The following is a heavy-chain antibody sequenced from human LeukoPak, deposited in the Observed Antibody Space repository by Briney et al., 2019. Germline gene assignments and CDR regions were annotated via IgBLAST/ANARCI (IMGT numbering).Heavy chain of an antibody. V-gene: IGHV1-8*01. J-gene: IGHJ5*02. CDR1: GYTFTSYD. CDR3: VRGRYYYGSETYNPFDP. Sequence: ASVKVSCKASGYTFTSYDINWVRQATGQGLEWMGWMNPNSGNTGYAQKFQGRVTMTRDTSTSTAYVGLSSLRSEDTAVYYCVRGRYYYGSETYNPFDPWGQGTLVTVSS. D-gene: IGHD3-10*01. CDR2: MNPNSGNT.